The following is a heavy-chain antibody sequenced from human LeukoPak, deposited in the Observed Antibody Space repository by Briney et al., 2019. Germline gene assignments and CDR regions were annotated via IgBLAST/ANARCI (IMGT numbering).Heavy chain of an antibody. V-gene: IGHV3-30*03. J-gene: IGHJ4*02. CDR1: GFTFSSYA. D-gene: IGHD6-13*01. CDR3: ARQRLVGPFDY. CDR2: ISYDGSNK. Sequence: GGSLRLSCAASGFTFSSYAMSWVRQAPGKGLEWVAVISYDGSNKYYADSVKGRFTISRDNSKNTLYLQMNSLRAEDTAVYYCARQRLVGPFDYWGQGTLVTVSS.